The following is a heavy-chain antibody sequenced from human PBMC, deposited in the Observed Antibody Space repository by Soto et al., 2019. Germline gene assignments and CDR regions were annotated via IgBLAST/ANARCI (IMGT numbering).Heavy chain of an antibody. Sequence: QVQLQESGPGPVKPSGTLSLTCAVSGVSISSHDWWTWVRQPPGKGLEWIGESHQSGNTNYNSSLESRVTISVDKSKNQFSLKLSSVTVADTAVYYCATRDNSRFYWGQGTLVTVSS. CDR2: SHQSGNT. V-gene: IGHV4-4*02. CDR1: GVSISSHDW. J-gene: IGHJ4*02. CDR3: ATRDNSRFY. D-gene: IGHD6-13*01.